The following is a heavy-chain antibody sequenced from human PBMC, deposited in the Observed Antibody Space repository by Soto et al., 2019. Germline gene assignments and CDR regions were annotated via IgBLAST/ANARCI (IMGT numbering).Heavy chain of an antibody. CDR1: GFTFSSYG. CDR2: ISYDGSNK. V-gene: IGHV3-30*18. CDR3: AKDQASGQGSFDS. Sequence: LRLSCAASGFTFSSYGMHWVRQAPGKGLEWVAVISYDGSNKCYADSVKGRFTISRDNSKNTLYLQMNSLRAEDTAVYYCAKDQASGQGSFDSWGQGTLVTVSS. J-gene: IGHJ4*02.